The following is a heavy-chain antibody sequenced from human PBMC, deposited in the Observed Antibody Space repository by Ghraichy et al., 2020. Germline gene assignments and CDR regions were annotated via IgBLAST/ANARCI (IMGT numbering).Heavy chain of an antibody. J-gene: IGHJ6*02. D-gene: IGHD6-13*01. CDR2: VTRNGDTT. Sequence: GESLNISCAASGFTFSNYDMRWVRQAPVKGLEWVSTVTRNGDTTYADSVRGRFTISRDNYKNTVYLQMSSLRAEDTAVYYCARRIPDRKGMDVWGQGTTVTVSS. V-gene: IGHV3-23*01. CDR1: GFTFSNYD. CDR3: ARRIPDRKGMDV.